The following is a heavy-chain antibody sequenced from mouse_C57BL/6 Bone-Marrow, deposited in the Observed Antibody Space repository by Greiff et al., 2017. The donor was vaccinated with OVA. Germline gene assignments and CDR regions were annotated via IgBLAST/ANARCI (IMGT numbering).Heavy chain of an antibody. V-gene: IGHV1-69*01. CDR1: GYTFTSYW. Sequence: VQLQQPGAELVMPGASVKLSCKASGYTFTSYWMHWVKQRPGQGLEWIGEIYPSDSYTNYNQKFKGKSTLTVDKSSSTAYMQLSSLTSEDSAVYYCARGYYGSRWGQGTLVTVSA. J-gene: IGHJ3*02. D-gene: IGHD1-1*01. CDR2: IYPSDSYT. CDR3: ARGYYGSR.